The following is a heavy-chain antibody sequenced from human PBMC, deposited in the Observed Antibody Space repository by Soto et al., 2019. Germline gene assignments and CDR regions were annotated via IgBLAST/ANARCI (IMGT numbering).Heavy chain of an antibody. V-gene: IGHV3-21*01. CDR1: GFTFSSYS. J-gene: IGHJ4*02. CDR3: ARGADSKVQWLVHFDY. CDR2: ISSSSSYI. Sequence: GSLRLSCAASGFTFSSYSMNWVRQAPGKGLEWVSSISSSSSYIYYADSVKGRFTISRDNAKNSLYLQMNSLRAEDTAVYYCARGADSKVQWLVHFDYWGQGTLVTVSS. D-gene: IGHD6-19*01.